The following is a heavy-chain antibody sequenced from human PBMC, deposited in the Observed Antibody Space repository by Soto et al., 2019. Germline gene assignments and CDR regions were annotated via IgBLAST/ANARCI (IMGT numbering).Heavy chain of an antibody. CDR2: ITGSGNYI. J-gene: IGHJ4*02. V-gene: IGHV3-21*04. D-gene: IGHD5-18*01. CDR1: GFTFRSYT. CDR3: AKIRGYSYGPPDY. Sequence: GGSLRLSCVASGFTFRSYTMHWVRQAPGEGLEWVSSITGSGNYIYYTDSVKGRFTISRDNARNSLFLQMNSLRAEDTAVYYFAKIRGYSYGPPDYWGQGTLVTVS.